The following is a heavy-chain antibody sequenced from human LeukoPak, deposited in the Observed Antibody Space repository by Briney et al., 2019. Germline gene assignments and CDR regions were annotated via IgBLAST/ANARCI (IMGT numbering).Heavy chain of an antibody. D-gene: IGHD2-8*02. V-gene: IGHV3-30*02. Sequence: GGSLRLSCVASGVTLSSYGMHWVRQAPGKGLEWVAYIRHDGTNQYNADSLKGRFTVSRDNSQNTLYLQMNTLRAKDTAVYATAFGTGAPFEYWGQGTLVTVSS. CDR3: AFGTGAPFEY. J-gene: IGHJ4*02. CDR1: GVTLSSYG. CDR2: IRHDGTNQ.